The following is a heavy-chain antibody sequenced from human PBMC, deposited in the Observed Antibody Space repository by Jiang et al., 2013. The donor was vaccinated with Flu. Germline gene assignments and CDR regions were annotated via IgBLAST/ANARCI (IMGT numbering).Heavy chain of an antibody. D-gene: IGHD4-11*01. J-gene: IGHJ4*02. CDR1: GFDFSYYA. CDR3: ATLRGSTYDTYLADF. CDR2: LWHDGTNK. Sequence: PGGSLRLSCAASGFDFSYYAMHWVRQAPGKGLEWVASLWHDGTNKNYGDSVKGRSTVSRDNSKSTLYLEMNSLRAEDTAIYYCATLRGSTYDTYLADFWGQGTLVTVSS. V-gene: IGHV3-30*02.